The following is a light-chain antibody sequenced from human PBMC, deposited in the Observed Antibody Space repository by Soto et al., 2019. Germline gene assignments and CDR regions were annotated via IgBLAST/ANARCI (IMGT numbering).Light chain of an antibody. V-gene: IGKV1-5*01. CDR3: QQYNTYSQT. J-gene: IGKJ1*01. CDR1: QSISGW. Sequence: DIQMTQSPPTLSASVGDRVTITCRASQSISGWLAWYQQKPGKAPKPLIYDASNLEGGVPSRFSGTGSGTEFTLTISSLQPEDFATYYCQQYNTYSQTFGQGTKVDIK. CDR2: DAS.